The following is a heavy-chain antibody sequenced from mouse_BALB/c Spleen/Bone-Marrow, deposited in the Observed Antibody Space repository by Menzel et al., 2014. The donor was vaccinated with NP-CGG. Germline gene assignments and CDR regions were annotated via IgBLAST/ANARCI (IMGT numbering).Heavy chain of an antibody. CDR1: GFTFTDYY. V-gene: IGHV7-3*02. Sequence: DVMLVESGGGLVQPGGSLRLSCATSGFTFTDYYMSWVRQPPGKALEWLGFIRNKANGYTTEYSASVKGRFTISRDNSQSVLYLQMNTLRAEDSATYYCARDYGNYVRFAYGGQGTLVTVSA. D-gene: IGHD2-1*01. J-gene: IGHJ3*01. CDR2: IRNKANGYTT. CDR3: ARDYGNYVRFAY.